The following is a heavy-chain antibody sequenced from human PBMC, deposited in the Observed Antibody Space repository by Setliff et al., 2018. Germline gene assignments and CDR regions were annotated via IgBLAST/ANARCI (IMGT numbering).Heavy chain of an antibody. J-gene: IGHJ4*02. D-gene: IGHD2-2*01. CDR3: RLAHCNDTSCEEALDY. V-gene: IGHV4-39*07. Sequence: SETLSLTCTVSGGSISSMSYYWGWIRQPPGKGLEWIGEISHSGSTNYSPSLKSRVTMSVDKSKNQFSLNLNSVTAADTAVYYFRLAHCNDTSCEEALDYWSQGTLVTVSS. CDR2: ISHSGST. CDR1: GGSISSMSYY.